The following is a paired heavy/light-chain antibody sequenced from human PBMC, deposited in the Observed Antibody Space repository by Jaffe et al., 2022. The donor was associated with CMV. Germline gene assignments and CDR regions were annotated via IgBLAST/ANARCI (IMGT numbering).Heavy chain of an antibody. Sequence: EVQLVESGGGLVQPGGSLRLSCAASGFTFSSYWMSWVRQAPGKGLEWVANIKQDGSEKYYVDSVKGRFTISRDNAKNSLYLQMNSLRAEDTAVYYCARTRRRLGYCSSTSCYSYYMDVWGKGTTVTVSS. J-gene: IGHJ6*03. CDR2: IKQDGSEK. CDR1: GFTFSSYW. CDR3: ARTRRRLGYCSSTSCYSYYMDV. V-gene: IGHV3-7*03. D-gene: IGHD2-2*01.
Light chain of an antibody. Sequence: QSVLTQPPSVSAAPGQKVTISCSGSSSNIGNNYVSWYQQLPGTAPKLLIYDNNKRPSGIPDRFSGSKSGTSATLGITGLQTGDEADYYCGTWDSSLSSWVFGGGTKLTVL. CDR2: DNN. CDR3: GTWDSSLSSWV. CDR1: SSNIGNNY. V-gene: IGLV1-51*01. J-gene: IGLJ3*02.